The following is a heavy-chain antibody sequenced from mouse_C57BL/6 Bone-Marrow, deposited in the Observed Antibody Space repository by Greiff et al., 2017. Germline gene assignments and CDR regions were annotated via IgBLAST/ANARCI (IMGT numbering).Heavy chain of an antibody. Sequence: EVKLMESGPELVKPGASVKISCKASGYTFTDYYMNWVKQSHGKSLEWIGDINPNNGGTSYNQKFKGKATLTVDKSSSTAYMELRSLTSEDSAVYYCARRLRSWGQGTTLTVSS. D-gene: IGHD1-1*01. CDR2: INPNNGGT. V-gene: IGHV1-26*01. CDR1: GYTFTDYY. J-gene: IGHJ2*01. CDR3: ARRLRS.